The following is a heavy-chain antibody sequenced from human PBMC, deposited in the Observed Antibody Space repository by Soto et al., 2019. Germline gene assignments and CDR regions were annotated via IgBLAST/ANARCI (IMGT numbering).Heavy chain of an antibody. J-gene: IGHJ4*02. CDR3: ARDIGGVIDY. CDR2: ISISSSYI. Sequence: PGGSLRLSCAASVFTLSSYSMNWVRQAPGKWLEWFSSISISSSYIXXADSVKGRXNISRYNSKNSXYLHRXNLRAEDTAVYYCARDIGGVIDYWCQGTLVTGSS. D-gene: IGHD3-16*02. V-gene: IGHV3-21*01. CDR1: VFTLSSYS.